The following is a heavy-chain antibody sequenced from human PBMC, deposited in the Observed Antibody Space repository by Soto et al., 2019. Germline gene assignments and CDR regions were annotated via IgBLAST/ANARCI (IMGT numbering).Heavy chain of an antibody. Sequence: GGSLRLSCTASGFTFGDYAMSWFRQAPGKGLEWVGFIRSKAYGGTTEYAASVKGRFTISRDDSKSIAYLQMNSLKTEDTAVYYCTRGIADRYNWNVEFDYWGQGTLVTVSS. CDR1: GFTFGDYA. CDR3: TRGIADRYNWNVEFDY. CDR2: IRSKAYGGTT. J-gene: IGHJ4*02. V-gene: IGHV3-49*03. D-gene: IGHD1-20*01.